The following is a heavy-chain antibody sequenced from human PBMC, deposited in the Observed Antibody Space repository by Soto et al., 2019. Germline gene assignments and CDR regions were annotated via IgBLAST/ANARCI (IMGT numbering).Heavy chain of an antibody. CDR2: ISAYNGNT. V-gene: IGHV1-18*01. D-gene: IGHD3-16*02. Sequence: ASVKVSCKASGYTFTSYGISWVRQAPGQGLEWMGWISAYNGNTNYAQKLQGRVTMTTDTSTSTAYMELRSLRSDDTAVYYCARDLQNYDYMWGSYPTVSAFDIWGQGTMVTVSS. J-gene: IGHJ3*02. CDR3: ARDLQNYDYMWGSYPTVSAFDI. CDR1: GYTFTSYG.